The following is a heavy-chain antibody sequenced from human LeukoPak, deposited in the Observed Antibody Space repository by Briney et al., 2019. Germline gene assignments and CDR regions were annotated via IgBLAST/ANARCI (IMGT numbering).Heavy chain of an antibody. CDR2: ISSGSNTI. J-gene: IGHJ4*02. V-gene: IGHV3-48*01. CDR1: GFTFITYS. Sequence: GGFLRLSCAASGFTFITYSMNWVRQAPGKGLEWISYISSGSNTIYYADSVKGRFTISRDNARNSLFLQMNSLGAEDTAVYYCARRVGATYYFDWWGQGTLVTVSS. CDR3: ARRVGATYYFDW. D-gene: IGHD1-26*01.